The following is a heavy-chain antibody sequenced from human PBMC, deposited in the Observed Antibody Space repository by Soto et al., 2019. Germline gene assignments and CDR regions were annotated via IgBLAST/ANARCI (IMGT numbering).Heavy chain of an antibody. D-gene: IGHD2-15*01. CDR3: ARDHSYCSGGRCYSGWFDP. Sequence: QVQLVESGGDLVRPGGSLRLSCAASGFTFSDSYMSWIRQAPGKGLEWVSYISGSSSYTDYADSVKGRFTISRDNAKKSMYLQMDSLRAEDTAVYYCARDHSYCSGGRCYSGWFDPWGQGTLVTVSS. V-gene: IGHV3-11*06. J-gene: IGHJ5*02. CDR2: ISGSSSYT. CDR1: GFTFSDSY.